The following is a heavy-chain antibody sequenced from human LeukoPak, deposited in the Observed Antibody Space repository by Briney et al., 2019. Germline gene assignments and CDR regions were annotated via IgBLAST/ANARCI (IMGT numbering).Heavy chain of an antibody. Sequence: GGSLRLSCAASGFTFSSYWMHWVRQAPGKGLVWVSRINSDGSSTSYADSVKGRFTISRDNAKNTLYLQMNSLRAEDTAVHYCARATPPYWDVDYWGQGTLVTVSS. D-gene: IGHD1-26*01. J-gene: IGHJ4*02. CDR1: GFTFSSYW. CDR3: ARATPPYWDVDY. V-gene: IGHV3-74*01. CDR2: INSDGSST.